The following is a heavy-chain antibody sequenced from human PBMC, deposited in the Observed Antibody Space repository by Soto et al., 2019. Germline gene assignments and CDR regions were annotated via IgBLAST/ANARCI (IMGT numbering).Heavy chain of an antibody. J-gene: IGHJ6*02. V-gene: IGHV4-4*02. CDR2: IYHSGST. CDR1: GGSISSSNW. CDR3: AREEYQLLTAYGMDV. D-gene: IGHD2-2*01. Sequence: QVQLQESGPGLVKPSGTLSLTCAVSGGSISSSNWWSWVRQPPGKGLEWIGEIYHSGSTNYNPSLTSRVTISVHKSKNQSSLKLSSVTAADTAVYYCAREEYQLLTAYGMDVWGQGTTVTVSS.